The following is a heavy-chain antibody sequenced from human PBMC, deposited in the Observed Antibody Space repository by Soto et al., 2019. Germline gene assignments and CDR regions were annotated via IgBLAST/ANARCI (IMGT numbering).Heavy chain of an antibody. Sequence: SETLSLTCTVSGGSISSFYYYWSWIRQPPGKGLEWIGYIYYSGSTYYNPSLKSRVTISVDTSKNQFSLKLSSVTAADTAVYYCARDRIVVGLFDYWGQGTLVTVSS. D-gene: IGHD3-22*01. CDR1: GGSISSFYYY. CDR3: ARDRIVVGLFDY. V-gene: IGHV4-30-4*01. J-gene: IGHJ4*02. CDR2: IYYSGST.